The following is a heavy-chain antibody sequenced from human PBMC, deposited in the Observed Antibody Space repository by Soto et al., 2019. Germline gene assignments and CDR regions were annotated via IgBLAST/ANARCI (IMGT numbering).Heavy chain of an antibody. J-gene: IGHJ5*02. Sequence: HVQLVESGGGVVQPGRSLRLSCAASGFTFSSYAMHWVRQAPGKGLEWVAVISYDGSNKYYADSVKGRFTISRDNSKNTLYLQMNSLRAEDTAVYYCARVGSPFDPWGQGTLVTVSS. CDR1: GFTFSSYA. CDR3: ARVGSPFDP. D-gene: IGHD1-26*01. CDR2: ISYDGSNK. V-gene: IGHV3-30-3*01.